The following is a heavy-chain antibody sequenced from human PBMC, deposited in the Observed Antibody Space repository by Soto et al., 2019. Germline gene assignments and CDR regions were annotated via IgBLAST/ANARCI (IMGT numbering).Heavy chain of an antibody. V-gene: IGHV4-59*08. CDR3: ARHTGLKSGYTPFDY. J-gene: IGHJ4*02. CDR2: IYHSGST. Sequence: QVQLQESGPGLVKPSETLSLTCTVSGASISSYYWSWIRQPPGKGLEWIGYIYHSGSTSYNPSLKSRVTISVDTSKNQFSLKLSSVTAADTAVYYCARHTGLKSGYTPFDYWGQGTLVTVSS. D-gene: IGHD3-16*02. CDR1: GASISSYY.